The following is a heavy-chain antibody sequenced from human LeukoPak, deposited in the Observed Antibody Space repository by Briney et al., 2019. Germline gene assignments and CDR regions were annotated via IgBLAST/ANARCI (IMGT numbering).Heavy chain of an antibody. D-gene: IGHD3-22*01. V-gene: IGHV4-34*01. J-gene: IGHJ3*02. CDR3: ARGEDYYDSGGYFGDAFDI. CDR1: GGSFSGYY. Sequence: SETLSLTCAVYGGSFSGYYWSLIRQPPGKGLEWIGEIYHGGSTNYNSSLKSRVTISIDTSKNQFSLKLSSVTAADTAVYYCARGEDYYDSGGYFGDAFDIWGQGTMVTVSS. CDR2: IYHGGST.